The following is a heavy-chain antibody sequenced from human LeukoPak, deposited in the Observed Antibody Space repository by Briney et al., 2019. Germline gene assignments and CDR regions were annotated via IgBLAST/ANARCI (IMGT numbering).Heavy chain of an antibody. CDR3: ARDAGYYSGGGCYWGAFDI. V-gene: IGHV3-21*01. CDR1: GFTFSSYS. Sequence: GGSLRLSCAASGFTFSSYSMNWVRRAPGKGLEWVSSISSSSSYMYYADSVKGRFTISRDNAKNSLYLQMSSLRAEDTAVYYCARDAGYYSGGGCYWGAFDIWGQGTVVTVSS. J-gene: IGHJ3*02. CDR2: ISSSSSYM. D-gene: IGHD2-15*01.